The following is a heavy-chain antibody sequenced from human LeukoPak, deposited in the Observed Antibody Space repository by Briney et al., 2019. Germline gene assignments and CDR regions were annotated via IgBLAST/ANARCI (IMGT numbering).Heavy chain of an antibody. Sequence: GGALRLSCAASGFTFSNAWMSWVRQAPGKGVEWVGRIKSKTDGGTTDYTAPVKGRFTISRDDSKNTLYLQMNSLKTEDTAVYYCATDRSGWYDYWGQGTLVTVSS. CDR1: GFTFSNAW. J-gene: IGHJ4*02. CDR2: IKSKTDGGTT. V-gene: IGHV3-15*01. D-gene: IGHD6-19*01. CDR3: ATDRSGWYDY.